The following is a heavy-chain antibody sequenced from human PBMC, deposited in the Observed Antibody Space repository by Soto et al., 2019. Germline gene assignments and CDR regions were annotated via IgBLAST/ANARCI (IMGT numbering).Heavy chain of an antibody. Sequence: PGESLKISCKGSGYRFTSYSIGWVRQMPGKGLQWMGIIEPGDSETTYSPSFQGQVTMSVDKSISTAYLQWRSLKASDTAMYYCATEAAIFGVAHFDNWGQGILVTVSS. V-gene: IGHV5-51*01. J-gene: IGHJ4*02. CDR1: GYRFTSYS. CDR2: IEPGDSET. D-gene: IGHD3-3*01. CDR3: ATEAAIFGVAHFDN.